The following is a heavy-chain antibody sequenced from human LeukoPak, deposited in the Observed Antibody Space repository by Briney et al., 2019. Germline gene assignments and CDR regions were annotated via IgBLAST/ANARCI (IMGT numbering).Heavy chain of an antibody. CDR2: IYYSGST. Sequence: PSETLSLTCTVSGGYISSSSYYWGWIRQPPGKGLEWIGSIYYSGSTYYNPSLKSRVTISVDTSKNQFSLKLSSVTAADTAVYYCASLYYYDSSGYYKYYYYYMDVWGKGTTVTISS. CDR1: GGYISSSSYY. CDR3: ASLYYYDSSGYYKYYYYYMDV. D-gene: IGHD3-22*01. V-gene: IGHV4-39*01. J-gene: IGHJ6*03.